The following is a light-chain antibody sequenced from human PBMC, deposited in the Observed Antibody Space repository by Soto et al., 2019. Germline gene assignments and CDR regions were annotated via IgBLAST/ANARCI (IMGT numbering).Light chain of an antibody. J-gene: IGKJ1*01. CDR3: QQSYSFLWT. CDR2: AAS. Sequence: DLQMTQSPSSLSASVGDRVTITCRASQRISTYLNWYQQKPGKAPNLLIFAASTLQSGVPSRFSGSGSGTDFTLSISSLQPEDFATYYCQQSYSFLWTFGQGTKVEIK. CDR1: QRISTY. V-gene: IGKV1-39*01.